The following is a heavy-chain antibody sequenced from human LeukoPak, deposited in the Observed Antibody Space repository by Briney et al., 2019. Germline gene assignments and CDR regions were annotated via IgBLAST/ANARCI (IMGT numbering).Heavy chain of an antibody. CDR3: AKGITMVRGVIDY. CDR2: ISGSGGST. CDR1: GFTFSSYA. D-gene: IGHD3-10*01. J-gene: IGHJ4*02. Sequence: GGSLRLSCAASGFTFSSYAMSWVRQAPGKGLEWVSAISGSGGSTYYAGSVKGRFTISRDNSKNTLYLQMNSLRAEDTAVYYCAKGITMVRGVIDYWGQGTLVTVSS. V-gene: IGHV3-23*01.